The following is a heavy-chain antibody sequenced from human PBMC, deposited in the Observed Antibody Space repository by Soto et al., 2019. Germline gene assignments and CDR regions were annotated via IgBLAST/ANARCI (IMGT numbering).Heavy chain of an antibody. V-gene: IGHV3-23*01. CDR1: GFTISSYA. J-gene: IGHJ4*02. CDR2: ISGSGGST. CDR3: AKGGTIFGVVIMHFDY. Sequence: GGSLRLSCAASGFTISSYAMNRIRQAPGKGLEWVSAISGSGGSTYYADSVKGRFTISRDNSKNTLYLQMNSLRAEDTAVYYCAKGGTIFGVVIMHFDYWGQGTLVTVSS. D-gene: IGHD3-3*01.